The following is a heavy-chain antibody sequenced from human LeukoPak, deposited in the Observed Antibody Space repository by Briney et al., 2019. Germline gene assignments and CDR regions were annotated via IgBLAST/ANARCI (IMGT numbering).Heavy chain of an antibody. CDR3: VRQGTNSGYYVLDY. J-gene: IGHJ4*02. D-gene: IGHD3-22*01. V-gene: IGHV4-34*01. CDR2: VAHKGPTVYSPTLNR. CDR1: GAALSEYY. Sequence: NPSETLSLTCAVYGAALSEYYWSWIRQSPGKGLQWIGEVAHKGPTVYSPTLNRKYNPSFKSRVTMSVDPSKNQFSLKLTSVTVADTATYYCVRQGTNSGYYVLDYWGQGHLVIVSS.